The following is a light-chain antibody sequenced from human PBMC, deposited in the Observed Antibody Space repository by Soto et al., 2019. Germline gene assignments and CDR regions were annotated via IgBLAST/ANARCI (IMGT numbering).Light chain of an antibody. CDR1: SSDVGGYDY. V-gene: IGLV2-14*01. CDR3: SSYTSSSTLVV. Sequence: QSALTQPASVSGSPGQSITISCTGTSSDVGGYDYVSWYQLHPGKAPKLMTYDVTTRPSGVSNRFSGSKSGNTASLTISGLQAEDEADYYCSSYTSSSTLVVFGGGTKLTVL. CDR2: DVT. J-gene: IGLJ3*02.